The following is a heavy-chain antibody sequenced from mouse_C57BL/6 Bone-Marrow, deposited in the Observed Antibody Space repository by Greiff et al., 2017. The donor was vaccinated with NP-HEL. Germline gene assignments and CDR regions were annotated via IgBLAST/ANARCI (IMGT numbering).Heavy chain of an antibody. CDR2: IRNKANGYTT. J-gene: IGHJ2*01. Sequence: EVKLVESGGGLVQPGGSLSLSCAASGFTFTDYYMSWVRQPPGKALEWLGFIRNKANGYTTEYSASVKGRFTISRDNSQSILYLQMNALRAEDSATYYCARYRTMVTGFDYWGQGTTLTVSS. CDR3: ARYRTMVTGFDY. V-gene: IGHV7-3*01. CDR1: GFTFTDYY. D-gene: IGHD2-2*01.